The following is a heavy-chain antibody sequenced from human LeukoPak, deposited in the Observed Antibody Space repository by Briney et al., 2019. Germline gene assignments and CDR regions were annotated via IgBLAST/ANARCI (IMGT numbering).Heavy chain of an antibody. D-gene: IGHD6-13*01. CDR2: ISWNSGSI. CDR1: GFTFDDYA. Sequence: GRSLRLSCAASGFTFDDYAMHWVRQAPGKGVEWVSGISWNSGSIGYADSVKGRFTISRDNAKNSLYLQMNSLRAEDMALYYCAKDLRSSSWDAFDIWGQGTMVTVSS. CDR3: AKDLRSSSWDAFDI. V-gene: IGHV3-9*03. J-gene: IGHJ3*02.